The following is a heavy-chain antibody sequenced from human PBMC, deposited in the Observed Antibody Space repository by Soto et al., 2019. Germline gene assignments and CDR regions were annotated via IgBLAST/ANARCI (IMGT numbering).Heavy chain of an antibody. CDR2: WYTSGST. J-gene: IGHJ4*02. CDR3: AGMATTYYLDY. Sequence: PSETLSLTCTVSGDSISSYSWSCIRQVAGKGLEWIVRWYTSGSTKYSPSLKSRVTMSVDASKNQFSMRLSSVTAADTAVYYCAGMATTYYLDYWGQGTLVTVSS. D-gene: IGHD5-12*01. CDR1: GDSISSYS. V-gene: IGHV4-4*07.